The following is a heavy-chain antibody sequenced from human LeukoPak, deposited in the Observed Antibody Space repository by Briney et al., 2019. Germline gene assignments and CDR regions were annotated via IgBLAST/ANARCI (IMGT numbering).Heavy chain of an antibody. V-gene: IGHV4-39*07. Sequence: SLTSTISGGLFNINYCYCDWIRQPPGKGLAWIGNLCYSGSTYFNSSLKSRVTISVDTPKNQFSLNLSSVTAADTAVYYCARGPGLNWFDPWGQGTLVTVSS. CDR2: LCYSGST. J-gene: IGHJ5*02. CDR3: ARGPGLNWFDP. CDR1: GGLFNINYCY.